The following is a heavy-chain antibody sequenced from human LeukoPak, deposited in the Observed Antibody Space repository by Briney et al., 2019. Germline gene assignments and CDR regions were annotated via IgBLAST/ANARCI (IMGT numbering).Heavy chain of an antibody. D-gene: IGHD7-27*01. J-gene: IGHJ2*01. Sequence: GASVKVSCKASGYTFTGYYMHWVRQAPGQGLEWMGWINPNSGGTNYAQKFQGRVTMTRDTSISTAYMELSRLRSDDTAVYYCAKDGPGADWYFDLWGRGTLVTVSS. V-gene: IGHV1-2*02. CDR2: INPNSGGT. CDR3: AKDGPGADWYFDL. CDR1: GYTFTGYY.